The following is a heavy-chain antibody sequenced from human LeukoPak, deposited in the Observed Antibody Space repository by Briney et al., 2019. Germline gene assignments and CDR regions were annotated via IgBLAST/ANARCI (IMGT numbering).Heavy chain of an antibody. CDR3: ARSRPYYYDTSESCGAFDI. D-gene: IGHD3-22*01. V-gene: IGHV4-4*07. J-gene: IGHJ3*02. CDR2: IYITGTT. CDR1: GGSITSYY. Sequence: PETLSLTCTVSGGSITSYYWTWIRQPAGKGLEWIGRIYITGTTNYNPSLKSRVTMSVDTSKNQFSLKVRSVTAADTAVYYCARSRPYYYDTSESCGAFDIWGQGTMVTVSS.